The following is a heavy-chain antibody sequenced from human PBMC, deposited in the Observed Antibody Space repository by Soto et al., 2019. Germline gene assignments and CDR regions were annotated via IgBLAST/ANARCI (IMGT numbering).Heavy chain of an antibody. CDR2: ISSSSSYT. CDR1: GFTFSDYY. J-gene: IGHJ4*02. V-gene: IGHV3-11*05. Sequence: GGSLRLSCAASGFTFSDYYMSWIRQAPGKGLEWVSYISSSSSYTNYADSVKGRFTISRDMSNTLYLQMSDLRAEDTALYYCAKDPALSGRQFDSWGQGALVTVSS. CDR3: AKDPALSGRQFDS. D-gene: IGHD6-19*01.